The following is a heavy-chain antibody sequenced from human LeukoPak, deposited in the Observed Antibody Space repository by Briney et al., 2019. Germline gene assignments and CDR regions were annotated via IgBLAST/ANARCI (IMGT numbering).Heavy chain of an antibody. D-gene: IGHD3-22*01. CDR2: IYYSGST. J-gene: IGHJ4*02. V-gene: IGHV4-31*03. Sequence: PSETLSLTCTVSGGSISSGGYYWSWIRQHPGKGLEWIGYIYYSGSTYYNPSLKSRVTISVDTSKNQFSLKLSSVTAADTAVYFCARYDSPKHDYWGQGTLVTVSS. CDR1: GGSISSGGYY. CDR3: ARYDSPKHDY.